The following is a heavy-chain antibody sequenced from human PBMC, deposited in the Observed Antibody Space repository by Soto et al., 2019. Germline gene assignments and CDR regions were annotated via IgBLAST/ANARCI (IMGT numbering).Heavy chain of an antibody. CDR3: ARGEKALDHYVMDV. Sequence: SETLSLTCTVSGGSISSYYWSWIRQPPGKGLEWIGYIYYSGSTNYNPSLKSRVTISVDTSKNQFSLKLSSVTAADTAVYYCARGEKALDHYVMDVWGQGTTVTGS. V-gene: IGHV4-59*01. CDR2: IYYSGST. CDR1: GGSISSYY. J-gene: IGHJ6*02. D-gene: IGHD1-26*01.